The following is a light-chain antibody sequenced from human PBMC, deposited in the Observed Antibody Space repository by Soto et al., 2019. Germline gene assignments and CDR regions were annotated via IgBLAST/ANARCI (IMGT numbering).Light chain of an antibody. CDR3: QQYNNWPPIT. Sequence: EIVMTQPPATLSVSPGERVTLSCRASQSVNNKVAWYQQKPGQAPRLLIFGASTRATGIPARFSGSGSVTEFTLTISSLQSEDFAVYYCQQYNNWPPITFGQGTRLEIK. J-gene: IGKJ5*01. CDR2: GAS. V-gene: IGKV3-15*01. CDR1: QSVNNK.